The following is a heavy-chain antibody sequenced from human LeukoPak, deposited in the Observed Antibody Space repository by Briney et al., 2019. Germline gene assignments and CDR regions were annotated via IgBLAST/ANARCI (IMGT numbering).Heavy chain of an antibody. CDR2: INPGDADP. J-gene: IGHJ4*02. CDR1: GYTFTNYW. CDR3: ARRPTGTWFGFDQ. V-gene: IGHV5-51*01. Sequence: LGESLKIPCKASGYTFTNYWIGWVRQLPGKGLEWMGVINPGDADPRYNPSFQGQVTTSVDKPMSTAYLQWSSLKASDTAMYYCARRPTGTWFGFDQWGQGTLVTVSS. D-gene: IGHD1-7*01.